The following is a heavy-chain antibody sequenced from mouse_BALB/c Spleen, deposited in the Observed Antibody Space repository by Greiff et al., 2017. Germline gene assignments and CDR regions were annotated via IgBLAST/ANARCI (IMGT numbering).Heavy chain of an antibody. CDR3: ARDTYDYEGYYAMDY. Sequence: EVKLMESGPGLVKPSQSLSLTCTVTGYSITSDYAWNWIRQFPGNKLEWMGYISYSGSTSYNPSLKSRISITRDTSKNQFFLQLNSVTTEDTATYYCARDTYDYEGYYAMDYWGQGTSVTVSS. D-gene: IGHD2-4*01. V-gene: IGHV3-2*02. CDR2: ISYSGST. CDR1: GYSITSDYA. J-gene: IGHJ4*01.